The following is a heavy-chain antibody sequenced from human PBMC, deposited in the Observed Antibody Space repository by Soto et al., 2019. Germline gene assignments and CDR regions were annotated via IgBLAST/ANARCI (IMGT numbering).Heavy chain of an antibody. CDR2: ISAYNGNT. D-gene: IGHD2-15*01. Sequence: EASVKVSCKASGYTFTSYGISWGRQAPGQGLEWMGWISAYNGNTNYAQKLQGRVTMTTDPSTSTAYMELRSLRSDDTPVYYCARDQSGGNFDYWGQGTLVTVSS. CDR3: ARDQSGGNFDY. J-gene: IGHJ4*02. CDR1: GYTFTSYG. V-gene: IGHV1-18*01.